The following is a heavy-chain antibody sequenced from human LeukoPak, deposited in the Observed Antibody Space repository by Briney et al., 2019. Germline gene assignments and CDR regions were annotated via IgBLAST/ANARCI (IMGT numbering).Heavy chain of an antibody. CDR1: GFTFSSYA. J-gene: IGHJ4*02. Sequence: GGSLRLSCAASGFTFSSYAMHWVRQAPGKGLEWVAVISYDGSNKYYADSVKGRFTISRDNSKNTLYLQMNSLRAEDTAVYYCAKDKVPSAILYYFDYWGQGTLVTVSS. V-gene: IGHV3-30-3*01. D-gene: IGHD2-2*02. CDR3: AKDKVPSAILYYFDY. CDR2: ISYDGSNK.